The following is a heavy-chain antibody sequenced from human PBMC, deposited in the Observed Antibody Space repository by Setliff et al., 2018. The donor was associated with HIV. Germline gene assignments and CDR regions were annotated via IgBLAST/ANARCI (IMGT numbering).Heavy chain of an antibody. V-gene: IGHV4-59*11. CDR3: AKGAGFYGDYTFDH. CDR2: IHYTGTT. J-gene: IGHJ4*02. CDR1: GDSIKGPW. Sequence: ETLSLTCTVSGDSIKGPWWWSWIRQSPGKGLEWTGNIHYTGTTHYNPSLQSRVTISMVASRNQFSLKVTSVTAADTAVYYCAKGAGFYGDYTFDHWGQGRQVTVSS. D-gene: IGHD4-17*01.